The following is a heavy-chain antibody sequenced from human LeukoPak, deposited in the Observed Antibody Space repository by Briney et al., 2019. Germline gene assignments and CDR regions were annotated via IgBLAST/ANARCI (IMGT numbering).Heavy chain of an antibody. J-gene: IGHJ4*02. CDR1: GFIFSNYW. V-gene: IGHV3-74*01. CDR2: TNSDGTTT. Sequence: GGSLRLSCAASGFIFSNYWMYWVRQAPGKGLVWVSRTNSDGTTTTYADSVKGRFTISRDNAKNTLYLQMSSLTAEDTAVYYCARIRGGYYSDFWGQGTLVTVSS. D-gene: IGHD3-22*01. CDR3: ARIRGGYYSDF.